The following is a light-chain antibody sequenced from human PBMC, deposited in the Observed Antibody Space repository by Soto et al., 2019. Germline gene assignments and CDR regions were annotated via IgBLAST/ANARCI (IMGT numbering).Light chain of an antibody. CDR3: NSYTTSTTWV. V-gene: IGLV2-14*01. CDR2: DVS. Sequence: QSVLTRPASVSGSPGQSITISCTGTTSDVGRYNYVSWHQQHPGKAPKLLIFDVSNRPSGVSDRFSGSKSGNTASLTISGLQAEDEADYYCNSYTTSTTWVFGGGTKVTVL. CDR1: TSDVGRYNY. J-gene: IGLJ3*02.